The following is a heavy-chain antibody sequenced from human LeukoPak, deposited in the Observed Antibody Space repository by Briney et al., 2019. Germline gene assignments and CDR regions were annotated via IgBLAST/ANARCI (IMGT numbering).Heavy chain of an antibody. CDR1: GFTFSSYW. J-gene: IGHJ4*02. CDR2: IKQDGSEK. V-gene: IGHV3-7*01. D-gene: IGHD5-24*01. CDR3: ARLRSLDK. Sequence: GGSLRLSCAASGFTFSSYWMSWVRQAPGKGLEWVANIKQDGSEKYYVDSVKGRFTISRDNAKNSLYLEMSSLRVEDTAMYFCARLRSLDKWGQGTLVTVS.